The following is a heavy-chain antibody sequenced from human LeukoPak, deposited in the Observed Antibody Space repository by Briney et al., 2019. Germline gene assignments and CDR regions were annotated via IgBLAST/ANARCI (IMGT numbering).Heavy chain of an antibody. CDR3: ASGTLYSSTWYVPFDP. Sequence: PGGSLRLSCTAWGFTFEEYGMSGVGQAPGKGVEGVAGVNWIGGRTFYADAVKGRCIISRDNAKISLYLKMHSLRAEDTALYSCASGTLYSSTWYVPFDPWGQGTLVTVSS. D-gene: IGHD6-13*01. CDR2: VNWIGGRT. CDR1: GFTFEEYG. J-gene: IGHJ5*02. V-gene: IGHV3-20*04.